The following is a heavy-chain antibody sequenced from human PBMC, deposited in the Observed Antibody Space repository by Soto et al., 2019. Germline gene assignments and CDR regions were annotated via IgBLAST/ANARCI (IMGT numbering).Heavy chain of an antibody. J-gene: IGHJ4*02. CDR1: GGSINRGGYS. CDR3: ARGNVVAIDY. V-gene: IGHV4-30-2*01. CDR2: IYHSGST. Sequence: SETLSLTCAVSGGSINRGGYSWCWIRQPPGKGLEWIGYIYHSGSTYYNPSLKSRVTISVDRSKNQFSLKLSSVTAADTAVYYCARGNVVAIDYWGQGTLVTVSS. D-gene: IGHD2-21*01.